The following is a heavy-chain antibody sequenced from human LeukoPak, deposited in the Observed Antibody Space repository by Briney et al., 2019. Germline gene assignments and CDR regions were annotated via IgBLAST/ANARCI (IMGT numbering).Heavy chain of an antibody. V-gene: IGHV1-2*06. D-gene: IGHD6-13*01. Sequence: ASVKVSCKASGGTFSSYAISWVRQAPGQGLEWMGRINPNSGGTNYAQKFQGRVTMTRDTSISTAYMELSRLRSDDTAVYYCARLRFGSSWYDYWGQGTLVTVSS. CDR3: ARLRFGSSWYDY. CDR1: GGTFSSYA. CDR2: INPNSGGT. J-gene: IGHJ4*02.